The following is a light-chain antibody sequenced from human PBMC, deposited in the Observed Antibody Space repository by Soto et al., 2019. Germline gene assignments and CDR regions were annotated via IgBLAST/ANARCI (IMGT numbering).Light chain of an antibody. CDR3: QQYQTYPVT. CDR1: QGISTY. Sequence: AIRMTQSPSSLSASTGDRVTITCRASQGISTYLAWYQQKPGRASKLLIYGASTLQGGVPSRFSGSGSGTDFTLTISCLQSEDFASYYCQQYQTYPVTFGGGTNIEIK. J-gene: IGKJ4*01. V-gene: IGKV1-8*01. CDR2: GAS.